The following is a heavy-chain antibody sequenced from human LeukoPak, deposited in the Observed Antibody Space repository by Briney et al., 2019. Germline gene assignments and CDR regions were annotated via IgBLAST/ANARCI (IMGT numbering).Heavy chain of an antibody. Sequence: ASVKVSCKTSGYSFNSHHVHWVRQAPGQGLEWMGINFFHDGSTSNTQKFQGRVTMTRDTSTSTVYMELSSLRSEDTAVYYCARNSENYHYDMDFWAKGPRSSSP. CDR3: ARNSENYHYDMDF. V-gene: IGHV1-46*02. CDR1: GYSFNSHH. D-gene: IGHD1-14*01. CDR2: NFFHDGST. J-gene: IGHJ6*02.